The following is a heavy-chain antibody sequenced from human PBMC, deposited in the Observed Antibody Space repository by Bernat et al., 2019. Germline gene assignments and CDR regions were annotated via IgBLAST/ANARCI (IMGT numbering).Heavy chain of an antibody. J-gene: IGHJ4*02. Sequence: QITLKESGPTLVKPTQTLTLTCTFSGFSLSTSGLGVGWIRQPPGKALEWLALIYWDDGKRYSPSLKSRLTITKDTSKHQVVLTMTNMDPVDTATYYCAHRLSSSCFDYWGQGTLVTVSS. V-gene: IGHV2-5*02. CDR2: IYWDDGK. CDR3: AHRLSSSCFDY. D-gene: IGHD6-13*01. CDR1: GFSLSTSGLG.